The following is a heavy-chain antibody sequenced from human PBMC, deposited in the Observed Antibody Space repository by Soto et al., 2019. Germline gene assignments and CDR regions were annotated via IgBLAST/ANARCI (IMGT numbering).Heavy chain of an antibody. Sequence: VQILESGGGLVQPGGSLRLSCAASGFTFSSSAMNWVRQAPGKGLEWVSVISGSDGRTYYADSVKGRFTISRDNSKNTLYLDISSLRAEDTAVYYCAKSLDINWKNWFDPWGQGTLVTVSS. CDR2: ISGSDGRT. V-gene: IGHV3-23*01. D-gene: IGHD1-1*01. CDR3: AKSLDINWKNWFDP. CDR1: GFTFSSSA. J-gene: IGHJ5*02.